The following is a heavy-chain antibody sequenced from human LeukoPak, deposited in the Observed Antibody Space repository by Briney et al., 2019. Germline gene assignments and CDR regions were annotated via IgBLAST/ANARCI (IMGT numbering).Heavy chain of an antibody. CDR3: ARGWRYDYVWGSYRYKGYYFDY. J-gene: IGHJ4*02. CDR1: GFTFGDYA. D-gene: IGHD3-16*02. Sequence: GGSLRLSCTASGFTFGDYALSWVRQAPGKGLEWVGFIRSKAYGGTREYAASVKGRFTISRDDSKSIAYLQMNSLKTEDTAVYYCARGWRYDYVWGSYRYKGYYFDYWGQGTLVTVSS. V-gene: IGHV3-49*04. CDR2: IRSKAYGGTR.